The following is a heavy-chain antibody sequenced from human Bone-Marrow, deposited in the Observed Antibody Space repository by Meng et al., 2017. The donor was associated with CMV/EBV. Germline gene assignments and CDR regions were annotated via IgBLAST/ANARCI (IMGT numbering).Heavy chain of an antibody. CDR2: ISGSGGST. J-gene: IGHJ4*02. V-gene: IGHV3-23*01. CDR3: ARTVGATPFDY. CDR1: GFTFSSFA. Sequence: GESLKIYCAVSGFTFSSFAMSWVRQAPGKGLEWVSAISGSGGSTYYADSVKGRFIISRDNAENSLYLQMNTLTVEDTAIYYCARTVGATPFDYWGQGALVTVSS. D-gene: IGHD1-26*01.